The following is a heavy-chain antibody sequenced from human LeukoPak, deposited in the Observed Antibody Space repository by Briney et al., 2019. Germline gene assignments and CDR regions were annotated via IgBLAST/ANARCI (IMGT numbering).Heavy chain of an antibody. CDR1: GYTFTGYC. CDR3: ARDWFPYCGGDCQTSAFDI. V-gene: IGHV1-2*02. J-gene: IGHJ3*02. Sequence: ASVTVSCKASGYTFTGYCMHWVRQAPGQGLEWMGWINPNSGGTNYAQKFQGRVTMTRDTSISTAYMELSRLRSDDTAVYYCARDWFPYCGGDCQTSAFDIWGQGPMVTVSS. CDR2: INPNSGGT. D-gene: IGHD2-21*02.